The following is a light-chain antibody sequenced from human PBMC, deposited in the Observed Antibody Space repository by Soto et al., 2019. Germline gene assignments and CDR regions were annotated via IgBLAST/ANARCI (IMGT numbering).Light chain of an antibody. J-gene: IGLJ1*01. Sequence: QSALTQPASVSGSPGQSITISCPGTSSDIGGYNYVSWYQQHPGKAPKLMLYEVSNRPSGVSNRFSGFKSGNTASLTITGLQAEDEADYYCNSYTSSSTLYVFGTGTKLTVL. V-gene: IGLV2-14*01. CDR1: SSDIGGYNY. CDR2: EVS. CDR3: NSYTSSSTLYV.